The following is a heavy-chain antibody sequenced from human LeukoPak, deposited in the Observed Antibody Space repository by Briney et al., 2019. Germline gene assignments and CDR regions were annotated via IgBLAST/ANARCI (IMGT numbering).Heavy chain of an antibody. J-gene: IGHJ4*02. CDR1: GGTISSYY. Sequence: PSETLSLTCTASGGTISSYYWVWIRHPPARGLYRIGYIYYSGRTNYNPSLKSRVTISVDTSKNQFSLKLSSVTAADTAVYYCAAQGVATTPFDYWGQGTLVTVSS. V-gene: IGHV4-59*08. D-gene: IGHD5-12*01. CDR2: IYYSGRT. CDR3: AAQGVATTPFDY.